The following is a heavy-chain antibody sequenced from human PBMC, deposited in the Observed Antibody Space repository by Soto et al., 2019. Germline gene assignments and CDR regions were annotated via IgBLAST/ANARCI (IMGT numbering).Heavy chain of an antibody. Sequence: QVQLVESGGGVVQPGRSLRLSCAASGFTFSSYGMHWVRQAPGKGLEGVGVISDDGSNKYYADSLKGRFTISRDNSKNTLYLQMNSLRAEDTAVYYCAKEWVYDTSGWSFDYWGQGTLVTVSS. CDR3: AKEWVYDTSGWSFDY. V-gene: IGHV3-30*18. J-gene: IGHJ4*02. CDR1: GFTFSSYG. CDR2: ISDDGSNK. D-gene: IGHD3-22*01.